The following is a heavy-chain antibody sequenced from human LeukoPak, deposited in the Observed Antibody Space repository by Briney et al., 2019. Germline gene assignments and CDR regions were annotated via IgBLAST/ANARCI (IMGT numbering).Heavy chain of an antibody. J-gene: IGHJ4*02. Sequence: ASVKVSRKASGYTFTGYYMHWVRQAPGQGLEWIGWINPNSGGTNYAQKFQGRVTMTRDTSTSTVYMELSSLRSEDTAVYYCAREGIVAPGSWGWGQGTLVTVSS. CDR1: GYTFTGYY. V-gene: IGHV1-2*02. CDR3: AREGIVAPGSWG. D-gene: IGHD1-26*01. CDR2: INPNSGGT.